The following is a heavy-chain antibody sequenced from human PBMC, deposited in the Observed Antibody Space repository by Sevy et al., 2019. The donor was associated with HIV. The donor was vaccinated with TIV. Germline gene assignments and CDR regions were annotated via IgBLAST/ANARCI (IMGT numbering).Heavy chain of an antibody. CDR2: IYPGDSDT. V-gene: IGHV5-51*01. CDR1: GYSFTSYW. D-gene: IGHD5-18*01. Sequence: GESLKISCKGSGYSFTSYWIGWVRQMPGKGLEWMGIIYPGDSDTRYSPSFQGQITISADKSISTAYLQWSSLKASDTAMYYCARHARYSYGYYYFDYWGQGTLVTVSS. CDR3: ARHARYSYGYYYFDY. J-gene: IGHJ4*02.